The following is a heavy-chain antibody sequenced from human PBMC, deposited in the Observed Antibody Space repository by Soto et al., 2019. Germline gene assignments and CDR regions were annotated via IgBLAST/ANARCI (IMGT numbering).Heavy chain of an antibody. J-gene: IGHJ5*02. CDR3: ARGFFDYDFWSGYYNWFDP. D-gene: IGHD3-3*01. Sequence: QVPLVQSGAEVKKPGASVKVSCKASGYTFTSYDINWVRQATGQGLEWMGWMNPNSGNTGYAQKFQGRVTMTRNTSISTAYMELSSLRSEDTAVYYCARGFFDYDFWSGYYNWFDPWGQGTLVTVSS. CDR2: MNPNSGNT. V-gene: IGHV1-8*01. CDR1: GYTFTSYD.